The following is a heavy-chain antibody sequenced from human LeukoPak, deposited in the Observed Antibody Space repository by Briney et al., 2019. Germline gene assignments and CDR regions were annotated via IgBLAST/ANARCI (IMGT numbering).Heavy chain of an antibody. CDR2: IYSGGST. Sequence: GGSLSLSCAASGFTVSSNYMSWVRQAPGKGLEWVSVIYSGGSTYYADSVKGRFTISRDNSKNTLYLQMNSLRAEDTAVYYCARSVGGSIDDSSGYPDYWGQGTLVTVSS. V-gene: IGHV3-66*01. CDR3: ARSVGGSIDDSSGYPDY. D-gene: IGHD3-22*01. J-gene: IGHJ4*02. CDR1: GFTVSSNY.